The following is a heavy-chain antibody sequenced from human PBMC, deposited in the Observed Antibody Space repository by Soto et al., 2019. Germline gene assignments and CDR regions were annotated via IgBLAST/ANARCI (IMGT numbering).Heavy chain of an antibody. Sequence: EVQLVESGGGLAQPGGSLRLSCAASGFRFRDFFMDWVRQAPGKGLEWVGRSRNKNNDYNTDYAAPVKGRFTISRHESENSLLLQTNNLKIEDTAVYYSALNYYGRDVLGQGTTVTVSS. CDR1: GFRFRDFF. CDR2: SRNKNNDYNT. V-gene: IGHV3-72*01. J-gene: IGHJ6*02. CDR3: ALNYYGRDV.